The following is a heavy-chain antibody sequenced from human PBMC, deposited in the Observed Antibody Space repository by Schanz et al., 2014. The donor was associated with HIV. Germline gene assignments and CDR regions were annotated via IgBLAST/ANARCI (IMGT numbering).Heavy chain of an antibody. CDR3: ANSGYCTNGVCYTRGDGTDV. Sequence: QVHLVESGGGVVQPGRSLRLSCVASGFTFSSYGMHWVRQAPGKGLEWVAVIWYDGSHKHYAGSVKGRFTISRDNSQNTMYLQMNRLRAEDTAVYYCANSGYCTNGVCYTRGDGTDVWGRGTTVTVSS. V-gene: IGHV3-33*06. CDR1: GFTFSSYG. J-gene: IGHJ6*02. D-gene: IGHD2-8*01. CDR2: IWYDGSHK.